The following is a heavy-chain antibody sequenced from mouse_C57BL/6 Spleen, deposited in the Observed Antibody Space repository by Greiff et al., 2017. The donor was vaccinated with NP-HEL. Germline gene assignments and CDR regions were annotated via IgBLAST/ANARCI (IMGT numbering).Heavy chain of an antibody. D-gene: IGHD2-1*01. J-gene: IGHJ4*01. Sequence: QVTLKVSGPGILQPSQTLSLTCSFSGFSLSTSGMCVSWIRQPSGKGLEWLAHLYWDDDKRYNPFLKRRPTISKDTSRNQVFLKITSVDTADTAAYYCARSPFYYGNYGYAKDYWGQGTSVTVSS. CDR1: GFSLSTSGMC. V-gene: IGHV8-12*01. CDR3: ARSPFYYGNYGYAKDY. CDR2: LYWDDDK.